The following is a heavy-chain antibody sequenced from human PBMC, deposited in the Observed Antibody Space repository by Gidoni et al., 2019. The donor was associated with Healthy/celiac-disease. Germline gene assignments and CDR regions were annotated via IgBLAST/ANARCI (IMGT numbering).Heavy chain of an antibody. Sequence: QVQLVPSGAEVKKPGASLKVSCKASGYTFTSFDINWVRQATGHGLEWMGWMNPKSGNTGYAQKFQGRVTMTRNTSISTAYMELSSLRSEDTAVYYCARGRIQLWSRDYYYGMDVWGQGTTVTVSS. D-gene: IGHD5-18*01. J-gene: IGHJ6*02. CDR1: GYTFTSFD. CDR2: MNPKSGNT. V-gene: IGHV1-8*01. CDR3: ARGRIQLWSRDYYYGMDV.